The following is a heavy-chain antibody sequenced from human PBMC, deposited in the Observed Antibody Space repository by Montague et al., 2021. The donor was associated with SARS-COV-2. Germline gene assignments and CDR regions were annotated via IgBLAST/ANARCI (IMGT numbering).Heavy chain of an antibody. D-gene: IGHD3-16*01. CDR1: GVSITSYY. CDR3: VRDGGNCYYFDY. Sequence: SETLSLTCSISGVSITSYYLSWVRKPAGKGMEWIGHIYASGSTTYSFSLKSSVRLSIANPKNQFFLKLESLTAADTAVDYCVRDGGNCYYFDYWGQGALVTVSS. V-gene: IGHV4-4*07. J-gene: IGHJ4*02. CDR2: IYASGST.